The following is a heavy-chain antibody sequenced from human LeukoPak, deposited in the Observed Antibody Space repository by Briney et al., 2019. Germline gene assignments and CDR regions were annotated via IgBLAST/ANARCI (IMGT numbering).Heavy chain of an antibody. CDR1: GYTFTSYY. CDR3: ASQRLVWFGELFLDY. V-gene: IGHV1-46*03. J-gene: IGHJ4*02. D-gene: IGHD3-10*01. CDR2: INPSGGST. Sequence: ASVKVSCKASGYTFTSYYMHWVRQAPGQGLEWMGIINPSGGSTSYAQKFQGRVTMTEDTSTDTAYMELSSLRSEDTAVYYCASQRLVWFGELFLDYWGQGTLVTVSS.